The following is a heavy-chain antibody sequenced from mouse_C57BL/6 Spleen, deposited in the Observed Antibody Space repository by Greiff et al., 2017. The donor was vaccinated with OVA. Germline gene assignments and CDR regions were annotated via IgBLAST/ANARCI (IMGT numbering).Heavy chain of an antibody. J-gene: IGHJ2*01. CDR3: ARVDSSGYVGALDY. CDR2: INPYNGGT. V-gene: IGHV1-19*01. CDR1: GYTFTDYY. Sequence: DVQLQESGPVLVKPGASVKMSCKASGYTFTDYYMNWVKQSHGKSLEWIGVINPYNGGTSYNQKFKGKATLTVDKSSSTAYMELNSLTSEDSAVYYCARVDSSGYVGALDYWGQGTTLTVSS. D-gene: IGHD3-2*02.